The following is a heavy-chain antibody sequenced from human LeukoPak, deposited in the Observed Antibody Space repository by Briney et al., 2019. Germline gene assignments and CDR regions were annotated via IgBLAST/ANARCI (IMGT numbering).Heavy chain of an antibody. Sequence: PSETLSLTCTVSGGSISSYHWSWIRQPPGKGLEWIGYIYYSGSANYNPSLKSRVTISVDTSKNQFSLKLSSVTAADTAVYYCARGSRELYYFDYWGQGTLVTVSS. D-gene: IGHD1-7*01. V-gene: IGHV4-59*01. CDR2: IYYSGSA. J-gene: IGHJ4*02. CDR3: ARGSRELYYFDY. CDR1: GGSISSYH.